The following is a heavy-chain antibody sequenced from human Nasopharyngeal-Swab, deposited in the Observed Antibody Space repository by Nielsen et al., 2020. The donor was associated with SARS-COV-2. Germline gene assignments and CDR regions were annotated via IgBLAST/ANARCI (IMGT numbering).Heavy chain of an antibody. J-gene: IGHJ6*04. CDR2: INHSGST. Sequence: SETLSLTCAVYGGSFSGYYWSWIRQPPGKGLEWIGEINHSGSTNYNPSLKSRVTISVDTSKNQFSLKLSSVTAADTAVYYCAREARAGVVVAAMVDVWGKGTTVTVSS. CDR3: AREARAGVVVAAMVDV. CDR1: GGSFSGYY. V-gene: IGHV4-34*01. D-gene: IGHD2-15*01.